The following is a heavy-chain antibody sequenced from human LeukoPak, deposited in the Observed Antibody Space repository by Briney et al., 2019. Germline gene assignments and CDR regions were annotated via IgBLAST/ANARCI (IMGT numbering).Heavy chain of an antibody. V-gene: IGHV4-39*01. D-gene: IGHD5-12*01. Sequence: SETLSLTCTVSGGSISSSSYYWGWIRQPPGKGLEWIGSIYYSGSTYYNPSLKSRVTISVETSKDQFSLKLTSVTAADTAVYYCARQGGYSGYDVDYWGQGTLVTVSS. CDR2: IYYSGST. CDR1: GGSISSSSYY. CDR3: ARQGGYSGYDVDY. J-gene: IGHJ4*02.